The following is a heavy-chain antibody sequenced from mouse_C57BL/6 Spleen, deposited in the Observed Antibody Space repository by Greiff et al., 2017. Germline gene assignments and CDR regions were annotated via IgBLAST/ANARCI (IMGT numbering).Heavy chain of an antibody. CDR3: ARNYEAWFAY. CDR1: GYTFTDYY. D-gene: IGHD1-1*01. V-gene: IGHV1-26*01. Sequence: VQLQQSGPELVKPGASVKISCKASGYTFTDYYMNWVKQSHGKSLEWIGDINPNTGGTSYNQKFKGKATLTVDKSSSTAYMELRSLTSEDSAVYYCARNYEAWFAYWGQGTLVTVSA. J-gene: IGHJ3*01. CDR2: INPNTGGT.